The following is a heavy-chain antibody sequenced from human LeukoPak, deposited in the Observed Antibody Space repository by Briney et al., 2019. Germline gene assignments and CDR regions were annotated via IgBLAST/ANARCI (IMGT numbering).Heavy chain of an antibody. CDR1: GFTFSSSC. D-gene: IGHD5-18*01. Sequence: GGSLRLSCAASGFTFSSSCMHWVRQAPGKGLAWVSRINSDVTTTTYTDSVKGRFTISRDNAKNTLYLQMDSLRAEDTAVYYCARKYNYVFDYWGQGTLVTVPS. V-gene: IGHV3-74*01. J-gene: IGHJ4*02. CDR2: INSDVTTT. CDR3: ARKYNYVFDY.